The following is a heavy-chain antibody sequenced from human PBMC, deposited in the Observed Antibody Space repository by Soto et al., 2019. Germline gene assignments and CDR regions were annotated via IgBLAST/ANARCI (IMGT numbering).Heavy chain of an antibody. CDR3: ARGSRIVVATDAFDI. V-gene: IGHV4-38-2*02. CDR1: NLSISSGYY. J-gene: IGHJ3*02. CDR2: IYHSGIT. D-gene: IGHD2-21*02. Sequence: PSETLSLTCSVSNLSISSGYYWGWIRQPPGKGLEWIANIYHSGITYYNSSLKSRITISVDTSKNQFSLKMNSVTAADTAVYYCARGSRIVVATDAFDIWGQGTMVTVSS.